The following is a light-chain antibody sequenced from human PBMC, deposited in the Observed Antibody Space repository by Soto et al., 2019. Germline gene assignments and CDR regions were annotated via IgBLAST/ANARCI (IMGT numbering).Light chain of an antibody. CDR1: TSNIGTFY. Sequence: QSVLTQPPSASSTPGQTVTISCSGSTSNIGTFYVYWYQHLPGTAPKLLISGHNNRPSGVPDRFFGSKSGTSASLTIIGLQAEDEADYYCQSYDSSLSGSGVFGGGTKVTVL. CDR2: GHN. V-gene: IGLV1-40*01. J-gene: IGLJ3*02. CDR3: QSYDSSLSGSGV.